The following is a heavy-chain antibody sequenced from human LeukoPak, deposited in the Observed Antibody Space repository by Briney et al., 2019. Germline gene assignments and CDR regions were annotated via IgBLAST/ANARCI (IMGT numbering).Heavy chain of an antibody. Sequence: GGSLRLSCAASGFTFSSYGMHWVRQAPGKGLEWVAFIRYDGSNKYYADSVKGRFTISRDNSKNTLYLQMNSLRAEDTAVYYCAKGRHSSSWYDYYFDYWGQGTLDTVSS. CDR2: IRYDGSNK. CDR3: AKGRHSSSWYDYYFDY. D-gene: IGHD6-13*01. J-gene: IGHJ4*02. V-gene: IGHV3-30*02. CDR1: GFTFSSYG.